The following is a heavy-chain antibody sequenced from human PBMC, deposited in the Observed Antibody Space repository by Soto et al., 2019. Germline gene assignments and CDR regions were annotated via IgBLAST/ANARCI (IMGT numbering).Heavy chain of an antibody. Sequence: GESLKISCKGSGYSFTSYWISWVRQMPGKGLEWMGRIDPSDSYTNYSPSFQGHVTISADKSISTAYLQWSSLKASDTAMYYCARLRAAAGPLYYSSYYGMDVLGQGTKVTVSS. D-gene: IGHD6-13*01. V-gene: IGHV5-10-1*01. J-gene: IGHJ6*02. CDR1: GYSFTSYW. CDR3: ARLRAAAGPLYYSSYYGMDV. CDR2: IDPSDSYT.